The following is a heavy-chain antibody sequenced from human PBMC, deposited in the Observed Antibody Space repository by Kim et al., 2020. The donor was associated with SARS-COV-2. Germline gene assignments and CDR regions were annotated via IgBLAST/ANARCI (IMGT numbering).Heavy chain of an antibody. Sequence: ASVKVSCEASGYSFTDYYIHWVRQAPGQGFEWMGWISPNTGGTNYAQKFQGRVTMTRDTSITTAYMELTSLRSDDTAVYYCLREVAGATSWFDPWGQGTLVTVSS. CDR1: GYSFTDYY. J-gene: IGHJ5*02. CDR3: LREVAGATSWFDP. CDR2: ISPNTGGT. D-gene: IGHD1-26*01. V-gene: IGHV1-2*02.